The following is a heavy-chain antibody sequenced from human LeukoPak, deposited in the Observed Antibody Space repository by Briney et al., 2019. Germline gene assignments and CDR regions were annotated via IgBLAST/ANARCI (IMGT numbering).Heavy chain of an antibody. Sequence: PGGSLRLSCGASGFTFSSYGMHWVRQAPGKGLEWVAFIRYDGSNKYYADSVKGRFTISRDNSKNTLYLQMNSLRAEDTAVYYCATRSIAAAGTAFDIWGQGTMVTVSS. CDR2: IRYDGSNK. D-gene: IGHD6-13*01. J-gene: IGHJ3*02. V-gene: IGHV3-30*02. CDR1: GFTFSSYG. CDR3: ATRSIAAAGTAFDI.